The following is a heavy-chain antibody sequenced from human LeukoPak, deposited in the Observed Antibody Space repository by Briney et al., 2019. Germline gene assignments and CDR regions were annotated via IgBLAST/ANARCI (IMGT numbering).Heavy chain of an antibody. CDR2: MNPNSGNT. CDR3: ARGSRSSSWFDP. CDR1: GYTFTSYD. D-gene: IGHD6-13*01. V-gene: IGHV1-8*01. J-gene: IGHJ5*02. Sequence: ASVKASCKASGYTFTSYDINWVRQATGQGLEWMGWMNPNSGNTGYAQKFQGRVTMTRNTSISTAYMELSSLRSEDTAVYYCARGSRSSSWFDPWGQGTLVTVSS.